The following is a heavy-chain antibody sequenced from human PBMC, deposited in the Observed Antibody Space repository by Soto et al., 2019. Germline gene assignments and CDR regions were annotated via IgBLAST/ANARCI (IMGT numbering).Heavy chain of an antibody. Sequence: EVQLVESGGGLVQPGGSLRLSCAASGFTFSDHYMDWVRQAPGKGLEWVGRTRNKANSYTTEYAASVKGRFTISRDDSKNSLYLQMNSLKTEDTAVYYCARGDYSYGYFWGYWGQGTLVTVSS. D-gene: IGHD5-18*01. CDR2: TRNKANSYTT. V-gene: IGHV3-72*01. CDR3: ARGDYSYGYFWGY. J-gene: IGHJ4*02. CDR1: GFTFSDHY.